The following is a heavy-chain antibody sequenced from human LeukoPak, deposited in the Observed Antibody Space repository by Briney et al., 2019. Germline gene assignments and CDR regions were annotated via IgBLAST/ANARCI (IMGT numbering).Heavy chain of an antibody. CDR3: AKSSSWFYYYYMDV. J-gene: IGHJ6*03. Sequence: SETLSLTCAVYDGSFNHYYWSWIRQPPGKGLEWIGEINHSGSTNYNPSLKSRVTISVDTSKNQFSLKLSSVTAADTAVYYCAKSSSWFYYYYMDVWGKGTTVTVSS. CDR1: DGSFNHYY. V-gene: IGHV4-34*01. D-gene: IGHD6-13*01. CDR2: INHSGST.